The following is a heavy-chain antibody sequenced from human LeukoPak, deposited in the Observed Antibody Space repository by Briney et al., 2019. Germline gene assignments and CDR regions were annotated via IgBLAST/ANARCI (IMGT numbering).Heavy chain of an antibody. D-gene: IGHD3-22*01. Sequence: GGSLRLSCAASGFTFSSYAMHWVRQAPGKGLEWVAVISYDGSNKYYADSVKGRFTISRDNSKNTLYLQMNSLRAEDTAVYYCARDRGFNYYDSFDYWGQGTLVTVSS. CDR3: ARDRGFNYYDSFDY. CDR2: ISYDGSNK. V-gene: IGHV3-30-3*01. CDR1: GFTFSSYA. J-gene: IGHJ4*02.